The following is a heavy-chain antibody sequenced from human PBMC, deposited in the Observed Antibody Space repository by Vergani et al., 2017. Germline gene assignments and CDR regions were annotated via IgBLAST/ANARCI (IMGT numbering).Heavy chain of an antibody. CDR3: ARMVVGATPGDYYYYYMDV. CDR2: IIPIFGTA. Sequence: QVQLVQSGAEVKKPGSSVKVSCKASGGTFSSYAISWVRQAPGQGLEWMGGIIPIFGTANYAQKFQGRVTITADESTSTAYMELSSLRYEDTAVYYCARMVVGATPGDYYYYYMDVWGKGTTVTVSS. D-gene: IGHD1-26*01. CDR1: GGTFSSYA. J-gene: IGHJ6*03. V-gene: IGHV1-69*01.